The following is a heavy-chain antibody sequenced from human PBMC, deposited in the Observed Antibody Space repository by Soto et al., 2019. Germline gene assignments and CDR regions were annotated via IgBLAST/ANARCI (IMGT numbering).Heavy chain of an antibody. CDR1: GFTFNSYS. CDR3: ARDGGVAATLANYFDY. D-gene: IGHD2-15*01. J-gene: IGHJ4*02. Sequence: EVQLVASGGGLVKPGGSLRLSCAASGFTFNSYSTNWVRQAPGKGLAWVSSMSRSSRDIYYADSVKGRFTISRDNARNSVYLQMNSLRAEDTAVYYCARDGGVAATLANYFDYSGQGSLVTVSS. CDR2: MSRSSRDI. V-gene: IGHV3-21*01.